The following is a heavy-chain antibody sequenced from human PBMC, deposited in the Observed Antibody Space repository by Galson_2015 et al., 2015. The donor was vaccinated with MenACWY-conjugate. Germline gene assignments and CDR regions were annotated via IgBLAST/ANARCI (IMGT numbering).Heavy chain of an antibody. D-gene: IGHD4-17*01. CDR2: IYFTGNT. CDR3: ARVPSDYATWFDP. V-gene: IGHV4-59*01. J-gene: IGHJ5*02. Sequence: ETLSLTCTVSGASFRSYYWNWIRQPPGKGLEWIGNIYFTGNTNYNPSLKSRVTMSIDTSMNQFSLKVSSVTAAATAVYYCARVPSDYATWFDPWGQGTRVTVSS. CDR1: GASFRSYY.